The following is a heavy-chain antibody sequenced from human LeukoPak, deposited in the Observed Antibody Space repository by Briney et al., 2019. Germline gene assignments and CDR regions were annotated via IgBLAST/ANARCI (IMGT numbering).Heavy chain of an antibody. Sequence: SGRSLILSCAAAGFSFSSYPMNWVRQAPGKGLEWISHISSDGNTESYVDAPRGRFTMSRDNAKNSLFLLINSLRVEDTAVYYCARDSVNGPFVISLDLWGQGALVTVSS. CDR2: ISSDGNTE. CDR3: ARDSVNGPFVISLDL. D-gene: IGHD2-8*01. J-gene: IGHJ4*02. V-gene: IGHV3-48*03. CDR1: GFSFSSYP.